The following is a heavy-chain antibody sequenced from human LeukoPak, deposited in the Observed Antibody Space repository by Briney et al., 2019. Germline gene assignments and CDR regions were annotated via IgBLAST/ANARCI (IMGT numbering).Heavy chain of an antibody. Sequence: TSSETLSLTCAVYGGSFSGYYWSWIRQPPGKGLEWIGEINHSGSTNYNPSLKSRVTISVDTSKNQFSLKLSSVTAADTAVYYCARHVTDSSGYYSLNYWYFDLWGRGTLVTVSS. J-gene: IGHJ2*01. V-gene: IGHV4-34*01. D-gene: IGHD3-22*01. CDR3: ARHVTDSSGYYSLNYWYFDL. CDR1: GGSFSGYY. CDR2: INHSGST.